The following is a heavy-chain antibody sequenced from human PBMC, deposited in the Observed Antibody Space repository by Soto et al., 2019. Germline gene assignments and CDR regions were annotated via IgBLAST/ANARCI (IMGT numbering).Heavy chain of an antibody. CDR2: IIPIFGTA. V-gene: IGHV1-69*13. CDR3: ARGDKRDFWSGYSSYYYGMDV. J-gene: IGHJ6*02. CDR1: GGPFSSYA. Sequence: GASGKVCCKACGGPFSSYAISLVRQAPGQGLEWMGGIIPIFGTANYAHKFHGRVTITADESTSTAYMELSSLRSEDTAVYYCARGDKRDFWSGYSSYYYGMDVWGQGTTVTVSS. D-gene: IGHD3-3*01.